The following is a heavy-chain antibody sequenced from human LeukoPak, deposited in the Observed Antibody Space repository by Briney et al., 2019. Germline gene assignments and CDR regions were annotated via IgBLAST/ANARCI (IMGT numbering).Heavy chain of an antibody. CDR1: GGTFSSYA. CDR3: ARVRRSSSWYFDY. Sequence: ASVKVSCKASGGTFSSYAISWVRQAPGQGLEWMGGIIPIFGTANYAQKFQGRATITADESTSTAYMELSSLRSEDTAVYYCARVRRSSSWYFDYWGQGTLVTVSS. CDR2: IIPIFGTA. D-gene: IGHD6-13*01. J-gene: IGHJ4*02. V-gene: IGHV1-69*13.